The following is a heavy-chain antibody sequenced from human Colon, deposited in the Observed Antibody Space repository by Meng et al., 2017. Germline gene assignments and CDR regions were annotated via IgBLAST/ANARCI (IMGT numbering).Heavy chain of an antibody. CDR2: IYPGDSDT. CDR3: ARSGYCSGSSCYPAEASFDS. D-gene: IGHD2-15*01. Sequence: GGSLRLSCKGSGYSFTSYWIGWVRQMPGKGLEWMGIIYPGDSDTRYSPSFQGQVTISADKSSNTAYLQWSSLKASDTAMYSCARSGYCSGSSCYPAEASFDSWGQGTLVTVSS. J-gene: IGHJ4*02. V-gene: IGHV5-51*01. CDR1: GYSFTSYW.